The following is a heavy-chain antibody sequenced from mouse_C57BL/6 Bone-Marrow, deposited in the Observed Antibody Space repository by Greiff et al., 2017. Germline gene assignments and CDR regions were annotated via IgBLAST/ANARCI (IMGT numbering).Heavy chain of an antibody. V-gene: IGHV1-64*01. D-gene: IGHD2-14*01. CDR2: IYPNSGST. CDR3: ASFYDRYDVAWFAY. J-gene: IGHJ3*01. Sequence: QVQLQQSGAELVKPGASVKLSCKASGYTFTSYWMHWVKQRPGQGLEWIGMIYPNSGSTNYNEKFKSKATLTVDTSSSTAYMQLSSLTSEDSAVYYCASFYDRYDVAWFAYWGQGTLVTVSA. CDR1: GYTFTSYW.